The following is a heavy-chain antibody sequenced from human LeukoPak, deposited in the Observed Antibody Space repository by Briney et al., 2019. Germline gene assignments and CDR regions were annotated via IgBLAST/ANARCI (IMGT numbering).Heavy chain of an antibody. CDR3: ARAGYYYDSSGYSNWFDH. Sequence: SETLSLTCTVSGGSISSYYWSWIRQPAGKGLEWIGRIYTSGSTNYNPSLKSRVTISVDTSKNQFSLKLSSVTAADTAVYYCARAGYYYDSSGYSNWFDHWGQGTLVTVSS. J-gene: IGHJ5*02. CDR1: GGSISSYY. CDR2: IYTSGST. V-gene: IGHV4-4*07. D-gene: IGHD3-22*01.